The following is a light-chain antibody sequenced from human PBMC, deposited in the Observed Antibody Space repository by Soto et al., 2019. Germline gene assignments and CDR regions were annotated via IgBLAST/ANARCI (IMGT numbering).Light chain of an antibody. CDR1: QSISSW. CDR2: DAS. CDR3: QQYNSXWT. J-gene: IGKJ1*01. Sequence: DIQMTQSPSTLSASVGDRVTITCRASQSISSWLAWYQQKPGKAPKLLIYDASSLESGVPSRFSXXXXXXXXXXTIXRLQPDDFATYYCQQYNSXWTFGQGTKVDIX. V-gene: IGKV1-5*01.